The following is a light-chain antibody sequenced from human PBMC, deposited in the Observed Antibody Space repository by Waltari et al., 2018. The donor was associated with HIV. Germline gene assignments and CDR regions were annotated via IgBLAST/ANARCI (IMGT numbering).Light chain of an antibody. V-gene: IGKV3-20*01. CDR1: QPVSSSH. J-gene: IGKJ1*01. Sequence: DTALTQSPGTLSLSPGAGAILSCRTSQPVSSSHLAWDQHKPGQAPRLLVYGASTRAAGIPDRFSGSGSGADFTLSISRLEPEDFAVYYCHQYGSLPETFGQGTKV. CDR3: HQYGSLPET. CDR2: GAS.